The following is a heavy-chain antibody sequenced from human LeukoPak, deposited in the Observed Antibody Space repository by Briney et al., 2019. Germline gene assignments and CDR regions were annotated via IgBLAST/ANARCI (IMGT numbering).Heavy chain of an antibody. J-gene: IGHJ5*02. CDR1: GGSFSGYY. CDR3: ARGFCGDYVMFDP. CDR2: INHSGST. V-gene: IGHV4-34*01. Sequence: SETLSLTCAVHGGSFSGYYWTWIRQRPGKGLEWIGEINHSGSTNYNPSLKSRVSISLDTSKNQVSLKLSSVTAADTAVYYCARGFCGDYVMFDPWGQGTLVTVSS. D-gene: IGHD4-17*01.